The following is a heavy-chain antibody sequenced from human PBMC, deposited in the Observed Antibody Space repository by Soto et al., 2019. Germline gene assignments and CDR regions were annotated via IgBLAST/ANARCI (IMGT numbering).Heavy chain of an antibody. CDR3: ARDRGYCSSTSCYGDFDY. V-gene: IGHV3-48*01. CDR1: GFTFSSYS. J-gene: IGHJ4*02. CDR2: ISSSSSTI. Sequence: EVQLVASGGGLVQPGGSLRLSCAASGFTFSSYSMNWVRQAPGKGLEWVSYISSSSSTIYYADSVKGRFTISRDNAKNSLYLQMNSLRAEDTAVYYCARDRGYCSSTSCYGDFDYWGQGTLVTVSS. D-gene: IGHD2-2*03.